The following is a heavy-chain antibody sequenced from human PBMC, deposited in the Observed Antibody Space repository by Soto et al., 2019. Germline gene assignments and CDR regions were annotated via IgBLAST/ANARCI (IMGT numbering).Heavy chain of an antibody. CDR3: AHGSCFGADCYPNPYFDF. V-gene: IGHV2-5*02. J-gene: IGHJ4*02. D-gene: IGHD2-21*02. CDR2: IYWDDDK. Sequence: QITLKESGPTLMNPTQTLTLTCTFSGFSLSTTEEGVGWIRQPPGKAPEWLALIYWDDDKRYSPSLKTRLTITKDTSKNQVVLTVTNVDPVDTATYYCAHGSCFGADCYPNPYFDFWGQGILVTVSS. CDR1: GFSLSTTEEG.